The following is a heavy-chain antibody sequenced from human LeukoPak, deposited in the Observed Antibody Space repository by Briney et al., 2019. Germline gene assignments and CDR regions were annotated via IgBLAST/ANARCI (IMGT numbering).Heavy chain of an antibody. D-gene: IGHD6-13*01. CDR2: IYYSGDT. J-gene: IGHJ6*03. CDR1: RGSISGYS. Sequence: SETLSLTCTVSRGSISGYSWSWIRQSPGGGLEWIGYIYYSGDTAYNPSLRSRVTMSVDTSKNQFSLQLRSMTTADTAVYYCARTTEAHSWQTRYYSYYMDVWGKGTTVTVSS. CDR3: ARTTEAHSWQTRYYSYYMDV. V-gene: IGHV4-59*01.